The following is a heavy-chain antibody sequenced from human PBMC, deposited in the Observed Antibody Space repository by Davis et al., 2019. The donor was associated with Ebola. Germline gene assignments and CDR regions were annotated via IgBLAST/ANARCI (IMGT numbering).Heavy chain of an antibody. V-gene: IGHV3-23*01. CDR3: AKVKVGDGSGSYYPDY. CDR2: ISGSGGST. CDR1: GFTFSSYA. D-gene: IGHD3-10*01. Sequence: GESLKISCAASGFTFSSYAMSWVRQAPGKGLEWVSAISGSGGSTYYADSVKGRFTISRDNSKNTLYLQMNSLRAEDTAVYYCAKVKVGDGSGSYYPDYWGQGTLVTVSS. J-gene: IGHJ4*02.